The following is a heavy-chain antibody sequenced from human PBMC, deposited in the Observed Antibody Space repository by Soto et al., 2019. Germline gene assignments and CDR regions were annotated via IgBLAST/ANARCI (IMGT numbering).Heavy chain of an antibody. CDR2: ISSSSSYI. Sequence: GGSLRLSCAASGFTFGSYSMNWVRQAPGKGLEWVSSISSSSSYIYYADSVKGRFTISSDNAKNSLYLQMNSLRAEDTAVYYCARDLEYSSSVVDYWGQGTLVTVSS. CDR1: GFTFGSYS. CDR3: ARDLEYSSSVVDY. J-gene: IGHJ4*02. V-gene: IGHV3-21*01. D-gene: IGHD6-6*01.